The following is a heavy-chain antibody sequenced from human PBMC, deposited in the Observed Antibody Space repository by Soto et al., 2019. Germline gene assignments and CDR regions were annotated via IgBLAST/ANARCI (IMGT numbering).Heavy chain of an antibody. Sequence: QVQLQESGPGLVKPSGTLSLTCAVSGGSISSSNWWSWVRQPPGKGLEWIGEIYHSGSTNYNPSLKSRVTISVDKSQNQCSLKLSSVTAADPAVYYCARRKATAGTLYYYYGMDVWGQGTTVTVSS. CDR2: IYHSGST. CDR3: ARRKATAGTLYYYYGMDV. J-gene: IGHJ6*02. D-gene: IGHD6-13*01. V-gene: IGHV4-4*02. CDR1: GGSISSSNW.